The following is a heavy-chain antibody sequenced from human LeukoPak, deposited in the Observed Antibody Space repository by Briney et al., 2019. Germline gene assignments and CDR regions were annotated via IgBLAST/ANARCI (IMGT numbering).Heavy chain of an antibody. CDR1: GGSFSGYY. CDR3: ARGPLRGIVATILFSHYYYGMDV. J-gene: IGHJ6*02. V-gene: IGHV4-34*01. Sequence: SETLSLTCAVYGGSFSGYYWSWIRQPPGKGLEWIGEINHSGSTNYNPSLKSRVTISVDTSKYQFSLKLSSVTAADTAVYYCARGPLRGIVATILFSHYYYGMDVWGQGTTVTVSS. CDR2: INHSGST. D-gene: IGHD5-12*01.